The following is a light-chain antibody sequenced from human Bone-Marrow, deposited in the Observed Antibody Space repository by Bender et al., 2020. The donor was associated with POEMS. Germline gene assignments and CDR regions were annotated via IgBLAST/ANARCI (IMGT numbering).Light chain of an antibody. CDR2: GVT. Sequence: QSALTQPASVSGSPGQSITIPCTGTSSDIGGYNYVSWYQQRPGEAPKLLIYGVTDRPSGVSNRFSGSKSGNTASLTISELHLEDEADYYCNSFTRSGTTYVFGTGTKVTVL. CDR3: NSFTRSGTTYV. J-gene: IGLJ1*01. V-gene: IGLV2-14*03. CDR1: SSDIGGYNY.